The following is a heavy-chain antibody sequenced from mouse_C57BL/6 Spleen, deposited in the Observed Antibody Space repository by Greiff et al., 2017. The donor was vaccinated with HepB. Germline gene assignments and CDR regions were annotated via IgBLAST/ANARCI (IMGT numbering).Heavy chain of an antibody. CDR3: VYGNYVDWYFDV. D-gene: IGHD2-10*02. Sequence: QVQLQQPGAELVRPGTSVKLSCKASGYTFTSYWMHWVKQRPGQGLEWIGVIDPSDSYTNYNQKFKGKATLTVDTSSSTAYMQLSSLTSEDSAVYYGVYGNYVDWYFDVWGTGTTVTVSS. V-gene: IGHV1-59*01. CDR2: IDPSDSYT. CDR1: GYTFTSYW. J-gene: IGHJ1*03.